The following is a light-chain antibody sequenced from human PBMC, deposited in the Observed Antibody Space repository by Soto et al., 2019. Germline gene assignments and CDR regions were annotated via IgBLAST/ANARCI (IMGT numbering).Light chain of an antibody. CDR1: SSDVGGYNY. J-gene: IGLJ1*01. V-gene: IGLV2-14*01. CDR2: EVT. Sequence: QSALTQPASVSGSPGRSITISCTGTSSDVGGYNYVSGYQQHPGKAPKFMIYEVTNRPSGVSNRFSGSKSGNTASLTISGLQAEDEADYYCASYTSSGTRVFGTGTQLTVL. CDR3: ASYTSSGTRV.